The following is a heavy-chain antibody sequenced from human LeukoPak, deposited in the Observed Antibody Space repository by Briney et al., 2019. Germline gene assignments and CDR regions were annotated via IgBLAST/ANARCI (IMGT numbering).Heavy chain of an antibody. V-gene: IGHV3-74*01. J-gene: IGHJ4*02. D-gene: IGHD6-6*01. CDR2: ISPTGSTT. Sequence: GGSLRFSCTASGFSFSGHWMHWARQLPGKGLVWVSRISPTGSTTSYADSVKGRFTVSRDNAKNTLYLQVNNLRAEDTAVYYCARGPNSNWSGLDFWGQGTLLTVSS. CDR3: ARGPNSNWSGLDF. CDR1: GFSFSGHW.